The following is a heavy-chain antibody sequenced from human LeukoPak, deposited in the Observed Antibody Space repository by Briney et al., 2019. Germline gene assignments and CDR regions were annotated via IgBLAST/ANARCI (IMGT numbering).Heavy chain of an antibody. V-gene: IGHV4-4*07. CDR1: GGSISNYY. CDR2: IYTSGST. J-gene: IGHJ3*02. Sequence: SETLSLTCNVSGGSISNYYWSWIRQPAGKGLELIGRIYTSGSTNYNPSLKSRVTMSVDTSKNQFSLKLSSVTAADTAVYYCARSRCSSITCASRGAFDIWGQGTMVTVSS. CDR3: ARSRCSSITCASRGAFDI. D-gene: IGHD2-2*01.